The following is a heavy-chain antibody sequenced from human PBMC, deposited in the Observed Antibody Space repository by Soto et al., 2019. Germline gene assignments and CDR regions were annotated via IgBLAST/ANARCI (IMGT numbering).Heavy chain of an antibody. CDR3: ATRERVDASDI. CDR1: GGTFSSYA. V-gene: IGHV1-69*01. D-gene: IGHD1-26*01. CDR2: IIPILGSA. J-gene: IGHJ3*02. Sequence: QVQLVQSGAEVKKPGSSVKVSCKASGGTFSSYAISWVRQAPGQGLEWMGGIIPILGSANYAQKFQDRVTITADESTTTTYMELSSLRSEDAAVYYCATRERVDASDIWGQGTMVTVSS.